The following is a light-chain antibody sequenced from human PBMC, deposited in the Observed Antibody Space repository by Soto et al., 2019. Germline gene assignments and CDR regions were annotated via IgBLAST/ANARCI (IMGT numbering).Light chain of an antibody. CDR1: ESISSW. Sequence: DIQMTQSPSTLSASVGDRVSITCRASESISSWLAWYQQKPGKAPKILINKASNLESGVPSRFSGSGSGTEFTLTISSRQPDDFATYYCQQYNTYPLTFGGGTKVEIK. V-gene: IGKV1-5*03. CDR3: QQYNTYPLT. CDR2: KAS. J-gene: IGKJ4*01.